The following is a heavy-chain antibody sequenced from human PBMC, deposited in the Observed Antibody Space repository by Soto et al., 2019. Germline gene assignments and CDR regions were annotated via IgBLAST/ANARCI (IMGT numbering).Heavy chain of an antibody. CDR1: GFTFSSYA. CDR2: ISYDGSNK. Sequence: GGSLRLSCAASGFTFSSYAMHWVRQAPGKGLEWVAVISYDGSNKYYADSVKGRFTISRDNSKNTLYLQMNSLRAEDTAVYYCARDLVPHSSGYYYGYWGQGTLVTVSS. V-gene: IGHV3-30-3*01. CDR3: ARDLVPHSSGYYYGY. J-gene: IGHJ4*02. D-gene: IGHD3-22*01.